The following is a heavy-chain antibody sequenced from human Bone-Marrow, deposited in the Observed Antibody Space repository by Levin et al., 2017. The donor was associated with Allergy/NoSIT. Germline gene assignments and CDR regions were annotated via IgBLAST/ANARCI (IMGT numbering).Heavy chain of an antibody. CDR3: ARDGVGTAAGTP. J-gene: IGHJ4*02. V-gene: IGHV3-66*01. CDR2: IYSNGDT. Sequence: KGLEWVSLIYSNGDTQYADSVKGRFTISRDNSKNTLYLQMNSLRADDTAVYYCARDGVGTAAGTPWGQGTLVTVSS. D-gene: IGHD6-13*01.